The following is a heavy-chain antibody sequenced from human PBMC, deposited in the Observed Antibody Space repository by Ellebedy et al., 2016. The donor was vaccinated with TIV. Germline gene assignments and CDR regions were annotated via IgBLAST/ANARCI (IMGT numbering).Heavy chain of an antibody. D-gene: IGHD2-2*01. V-gene: IGHV3-20*03. Sequence: GGSLRLSXAASGFTVSTNYMSWVRQAPGKGLEWVSGISWNSGSISYADSVKGRFTISRDNAKNSLYLQMNSLRAEDTAVYYCARHLDGSTLDYWGQGTLVTVSS. CDR3: ARHLDGSTLDY. CDR2: ISWNSGSI. J-gene: IGHJ4*02. CDR1: GFTVSTNY.